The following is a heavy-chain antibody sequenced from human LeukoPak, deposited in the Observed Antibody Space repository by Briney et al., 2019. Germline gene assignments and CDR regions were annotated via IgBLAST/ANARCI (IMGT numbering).Heavy chain of an antibody. CDR1: GYTFTSYD. V-gene: IGHV1-8*01. CDR3: ARGKHRPPYSSGCLGY. J-gene: IGHJ4*02. CDR2: MSPNSGNT. D-gene: IGHD6-19*01. Sequence: ASVKVSCKASGYTFTSYDINWVRQATGQGLEWMGWMSPNSGNTGYAQKFQGRVTMTRNTSISTAYMELSSLRSEDTAVYYCARGKHRPPYSSGCLGYWGQGTLVTVSS.